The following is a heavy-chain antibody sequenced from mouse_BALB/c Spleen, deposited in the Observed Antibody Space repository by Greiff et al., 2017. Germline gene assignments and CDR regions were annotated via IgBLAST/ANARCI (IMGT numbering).Heavy chain of an antibody. V-gene: IGHV1S81*02. J-gene: IGHJ3*01. Sequence: QVQLKESGAELVKPGASVKLSCKASGYTFTSYYMYWVKQRPGQGLEWIGEINPSNGGTNFNEKFKSKATLTVDKSSSTAYMQLSSLTSEDSAVYYCTGSFAYWGQGTLVTVSA. CDR1: GYTFTSYY. D-gene: IGHD4-1*01. CDR3: TGSFAY. CDR2: INPSNGGT.